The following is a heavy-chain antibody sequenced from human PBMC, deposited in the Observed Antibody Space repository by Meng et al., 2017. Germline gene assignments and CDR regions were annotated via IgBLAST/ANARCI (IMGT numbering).Heavy chain of an antibody. J-gene: IGHJ3*02. CDR3: ARESDSSGYYYRVDAFDI. D-gene: IGHD3-22*01. V-gene: IGHV4-4*02. CDR2: IYHSGST. Sequence: SETLSLTCAVSGGSISSSNWWSWVRQPPGKGLEWIGEIYHSGSTNYNPSLKSRVTISVDTSKNQFSLKLSSVTAADTAVYYCARESDSSGYYYRVDAFDIWGQGTMVTVSS. CDR1: GGSISSSNW.